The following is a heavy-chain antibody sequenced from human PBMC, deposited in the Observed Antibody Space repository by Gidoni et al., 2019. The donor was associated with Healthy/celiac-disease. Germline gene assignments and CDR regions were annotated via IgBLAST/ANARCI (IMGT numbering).Heavy chain of an antibody. V-gene: IGHV3-23*01. D-gene: IGHD3-22*01. CDR1: GFTFSSDA. Sequence: EVQLLESGGGLVQLGGSLRLSCAASGFTFSSDAMSWVRQAPGKGLGGVSAISGSGGSTYYADSVKGRFTISRDNSKNTLYLQMNSLRAEDTAVYYCAKGSPSLYYYDSSVSDYWGQGTLVTVSS. CDR2: ISGSGGST. J-gene: IGHJ4*02. CDR3: AKGSPSLYYYDSSVSDY.